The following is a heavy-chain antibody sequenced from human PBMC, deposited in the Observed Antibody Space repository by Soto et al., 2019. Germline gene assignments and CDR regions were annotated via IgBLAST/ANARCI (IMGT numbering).Heavy chain of an antibody. CDR1: GFTFSSYG. J-gene: IGHJ6*02. V-gene: IGHV3-30*18. D-gene: IGHD3-9*01. CDR2: ISYDGSNK. Sequence: GGSLRLSCAASGFTFSSYGMHWVRQAPGKGLEWVAVISYDGSNKYYADSVKGRFTISRDNSKNTLYLQMNSLRAEDTAVYYCAKVVHFDWLYYDYYGMDVWGQGTTVTVSS. CDR3: AKVVHFDWLYYDYYGMDV.